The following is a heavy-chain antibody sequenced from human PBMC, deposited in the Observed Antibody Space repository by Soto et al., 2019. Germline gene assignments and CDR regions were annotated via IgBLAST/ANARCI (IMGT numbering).Heavy chain of an antibody. Sequence: EVQLVESGGGLVQPGRSLRLSCAASGFTFDDYAMHWVRQAPGKGLEWVSGIRWNSGSIGYADSVKGRFTISRDNAKNSLYLQMNSLRAEDTALYYCAKGGYNWNDELVYWGQGTLVTVSS. V-gene: IGHV3-9*01. CDR1: GFTFDDYA. D-gene: IGHD1-1*01. CDR2: IRWNSGSI. CDR3: AKGGYNWNDELVY. J-gene: IGHJ4*02.